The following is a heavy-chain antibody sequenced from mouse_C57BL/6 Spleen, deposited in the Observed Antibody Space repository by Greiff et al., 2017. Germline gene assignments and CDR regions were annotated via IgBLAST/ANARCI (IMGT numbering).Heavy chain of an antibody. CDR1: GYTFTSYW. CDR3: ARGIYYSNYYAMDY. J-gene: IGHJ4*01. D-gene: IGHD2-5*01. V-gene: IGHV1-52*01. CDR2: IDPSDSET. Sequence: QVQLQQPGAELVRPGSSVKLSCKASGYTFTSYWMHWVKQRPIQGLEWIGNIDPSDSETHYNQKFKDKATLTVDKSSSTAYMQLSSLTSEDSAVYYCARGIYYSNYYAMDYWGQGTSVTVSS.